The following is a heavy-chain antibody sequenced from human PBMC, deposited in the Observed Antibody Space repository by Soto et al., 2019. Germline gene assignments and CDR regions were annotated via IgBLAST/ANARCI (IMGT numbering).Heavy chain of an antibody. D-gene: IGHD3-22*01. J-gene: IGHJ3*02. V-gene: IGHV1-69*04. CDR2: IIPILGIA. Sequence: SVKVSCKASGGTFSSYTISWVRQAPGQGLEWMGRIIPILGIANYAQKFQGRVTITADKSTSTAYMELSSLRSEDTAVYYCAREPHTVFDSSGYYYVGDDAFDIWGQGTMVTVSS. CDR1: GGTFSSYT. CDR3: AREPHTVFDSSGYYYVGDDAFDI.